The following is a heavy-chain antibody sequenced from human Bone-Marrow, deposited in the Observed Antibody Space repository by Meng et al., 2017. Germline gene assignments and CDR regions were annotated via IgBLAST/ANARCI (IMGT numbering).Heavy chain of an antibody. J-gene: IGHJ5*02. CDR2: TYYRSKCYN. CDR3: ARDKCVTTRCWFDP. D-gene: IGHD1-14*01. V-gene: IGHV6-1*01. Sequence: SETLSLTCAISGDSVSSYSAAWNCIRPSPSRGLEWLGRTYYRSKCYNDYATSVEGRITINPDTSKNQFFLQLNSVTPEDTAVYYCARDKCVTTRCWFDPWGQGTLVTVSS. CDR1: GDSVSSYSAA.